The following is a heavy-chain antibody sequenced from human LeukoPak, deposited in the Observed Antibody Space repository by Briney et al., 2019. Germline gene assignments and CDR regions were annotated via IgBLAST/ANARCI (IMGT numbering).Heavy chain of an antibody. CDR2: IYPTGST. V-gene: IGHV4-38-2*02. J-gene: IGHJ5*02. CDR3: ARVYSSSWYWNWFDP. Sequence: SETLSLTCTVSGYSISSGYYWGWIRQPPGKGLEWIGNIYPTGSTYYNPPLKSRVTISVDTSKNQFSLKVSPVSAADTAVYYCARVYSSSWYWNWFDPWGQGTPVTVSS. CDR1: GYSISSGYY. D-gene: IGHD6-13*01.